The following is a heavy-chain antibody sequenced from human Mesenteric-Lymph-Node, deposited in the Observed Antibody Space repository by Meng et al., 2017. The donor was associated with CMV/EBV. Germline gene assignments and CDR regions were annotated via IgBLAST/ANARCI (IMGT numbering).Heavy chain of an antibody. J-gene: IGHJ4*02. CDR1: GFTFSSYG. Sequence: GGSLRLSCAASGFTFSSYGMSWVRQAPGKGLEWVSGMSAGGGSTYHADPVKGRFAISRDNSKNTLYLQMNSLRAEDTAVYYCAKVPGWDLLPTPYYFDVWGQGTLVTVSS. D-gene: IGHD1-26*01. CDR3: AKVPGWDLLPTPYYFDV. CDR2: MSAGGGST. V-gene: IGHV3-23*01.